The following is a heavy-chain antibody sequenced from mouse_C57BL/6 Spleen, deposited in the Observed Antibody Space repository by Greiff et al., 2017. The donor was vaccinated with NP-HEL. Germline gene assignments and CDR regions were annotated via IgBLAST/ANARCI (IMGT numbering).Heavy chain of an antibody. Sequence: QVQLQQSGAELVRPGASVTLSCKASGYTFTDYEMHWVKQTPVHGLEWIGAIDPETGGTAYNQKFKGKAILTADKSSSTAYMELRSLTSEDSAVYYCTSDYYGSRGSFAYWGQGTLVTVSA. J-gene: IGHJ3*01. CDR1: GYTFTDYE. CDR3: TSDYYGSRGSFAY. V-gene: IGHV1-15*01. D-gene: IGHD1-1*01. CDR2: IDPETGGT.